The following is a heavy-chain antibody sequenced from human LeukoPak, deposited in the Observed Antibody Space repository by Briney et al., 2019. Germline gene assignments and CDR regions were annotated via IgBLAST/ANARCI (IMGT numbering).Heavy chain of an antibody. V-gene: IGHV4-39*01. Sequence: SETLSLTCTVAGCSISSSSYYWGWIRQPPGKGLEWIGSIYYSGSTYDNPSLKSRVTISVDTSKNQFSLKLSSVTAADKAVYYCTTQSTAYCYGGRCSSRASLSAYYYYMDVWGKGTTVTVSS. D-gene: IGHD2-15*01. CDR3: TTQSTAYCYGGRCSSRASLSAYYYYMDV. J-gene: IGHJ6*03. CDR1: GCSISSSSYY. CDR2: IYYSGST.